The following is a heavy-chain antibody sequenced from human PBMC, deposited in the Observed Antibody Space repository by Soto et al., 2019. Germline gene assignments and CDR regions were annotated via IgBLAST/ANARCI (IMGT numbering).Heavy chain of an antibody. CDR3: AREAEYSSSGTDY. Sequence: GGSLRLSCAASGFTFSSYGMHWVRQAPGKGLEWVAVIWYDGSNKYYADSVKGRFTISRDNSKNTLYLQMNSLRAEDTAVYYCAREAEYSSSGTDYWGQGTLVTVSS. V-gene: IGHV3-33*01. D-gene: IGHD6-6*01. CDR1: GFTFSSYG. J-gene: IGHJ4*02. CDR2: IWYDGSNK.